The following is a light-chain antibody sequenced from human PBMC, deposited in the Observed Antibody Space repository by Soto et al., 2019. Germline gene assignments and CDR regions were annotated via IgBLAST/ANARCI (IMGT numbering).Light chain of an antibody. Sequence: QSALTQPASVSGSPGQSIAISCTGTSSDIGGFNYVSWYQQHPGKAPKLMIYEVSNRPSGVSDRFSGSKSGNTAFLTISGLQAEDEADYYCQSYDISLSGVLFGGGTQLTVL. CDR1: SSDIGGFNY. CDR3: QSYDISLSGVL. V-gene: IGLV2-14*01. J-gene: IGLJ2*01. CDR2: EVS.